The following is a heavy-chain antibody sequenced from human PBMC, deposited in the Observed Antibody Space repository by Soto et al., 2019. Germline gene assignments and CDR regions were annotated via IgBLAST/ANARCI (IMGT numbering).Heavy chain of an antibody. CDR1: GFTFSSYA. CDR3: AKDQSHASDI. Sequence: PGGSLRLSCAASGFTFSSYAMSWVRQAPGKGLEWVSAISGSGGTTYYADSVKGRFTFSRDNSKNTLYLQMNSLRDEDTAVYYCAKDQSHASDIRGQGTMVTGSS. CDR2: ISGSGGTT. V-gene: IGHV3-23*01. J-gene: IGHJ3*02.